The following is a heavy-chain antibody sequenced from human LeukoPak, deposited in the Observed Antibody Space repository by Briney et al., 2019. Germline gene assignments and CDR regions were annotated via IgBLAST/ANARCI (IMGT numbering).Heavy chain of an antibody. CDR2: INPNSGGT. V-gene: IGHV1-2*02. Sequence: ASVKGSCKASGYTFTCYYMHWVRQAPGQGREWMGWINPNSGGTNYAQKFQGRVTMTRDTSISTAYMELSRLRSDDTAVYYCARGPDPNYDFWSGYPDYWGQGTLVTVSS. D-gene: IGHD3-3*01. CDR3: ARGPDPNYDFWSGYPDY. J-gene: IGHJ4*02. CDR1: GYTFTCYY.